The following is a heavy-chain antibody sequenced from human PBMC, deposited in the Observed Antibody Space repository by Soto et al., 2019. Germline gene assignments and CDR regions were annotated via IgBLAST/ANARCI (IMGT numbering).Heavy chain of an antibody. Sequence: CAAWRWCFSRWSTNYVRQAPGKGLEWVSYISSSSSTIYYADSVKGRVTISRENAKNSLYLQMNSLRAEDTAVYYCASPLGGSGWSDAFDIWGQGTMVTVSS. CDR3: ASPLGGSGWSDAFDI. J-gene: IGHJ3*02. D-gene: IGHD6-19*01. V-gene: IGHV3-48*01. CDR1: RWCFSRWS. CDR2: ISSSSSTI.